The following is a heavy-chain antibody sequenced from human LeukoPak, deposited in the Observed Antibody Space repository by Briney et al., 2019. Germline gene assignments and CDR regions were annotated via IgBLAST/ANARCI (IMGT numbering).Heavy chain of an antibody. CDR2: ISGSGGST. V-gene: IGHV3-23*01. J-gene: IGHJ6*03. Sequence: GGSLRLSCAASGFTFSSYAMSWVRQAPGEGLEWVSAISGSGGSTYYADSVKGRFTISRDNSKNTLYLQMNSLRAEDTAVYYCARGEAYYDFWSGYYTRRYRGYYYMDVWGKGTTVTVSS. CDR3: ARGEAYYDFWSGYYTRRYRGYYYMDV. D-gene: IGHD3-3*01. CDR1: GFTFSSYA.